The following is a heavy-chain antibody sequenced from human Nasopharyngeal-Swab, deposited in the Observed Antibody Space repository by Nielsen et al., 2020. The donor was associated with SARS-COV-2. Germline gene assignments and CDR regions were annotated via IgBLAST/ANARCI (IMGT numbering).Heavy chain of an antibody. CDR3: AKDITAAGTRVLDY. CDR2: ISCSCGST. Sequence: VRQAPGKGLEWVSAISCSCGSTYYADSVKGRFTISRDNSKNTLYLQMNSLRAEDTAVYYCAKDITAAGTRVLDYWGKGTLVTVSS. V-gene: IGHV3-23*01. D-gene: IGHD6-13*01. J-gene: IGHJ4*02.